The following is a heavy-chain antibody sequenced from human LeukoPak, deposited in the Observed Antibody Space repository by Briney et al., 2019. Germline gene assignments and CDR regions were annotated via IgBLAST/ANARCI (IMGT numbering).Heavy chain of an antibody. CDR1: GFTFSSYA. V-gene: IGHV3-30-3*01. Sequence: PGRSLRLSCAASGFTFSSYAVHWVRQAPGKGLEWVAVISYDGSNKYYADSVKGRFTISRDNSKNTLYLQMNSLRAEDTAVYYCARGVGPILVAGPPDAFDIWGQGTMVTVSS. D-gene: IGHD6-19*01. CDR3: ARGVGPILVAGPPDAFDI. J-gene: IGHJ3*02. CDR2: ISYDGSNK.